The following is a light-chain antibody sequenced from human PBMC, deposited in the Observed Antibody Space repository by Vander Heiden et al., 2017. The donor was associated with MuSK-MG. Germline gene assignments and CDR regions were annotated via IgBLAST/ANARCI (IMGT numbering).Light chain of an antibody. Sequence: EKAPKLLIYKASSLESGVPSRFSGSGSVTEFTLTISSLQPDDFATYYCQQDKSSSRTFGQGTKMEIK. J-gene: IGKJ1*01. V-gene: IGKV1-5*03. CDR3: QQDKSSSRT. CDR2: KAS.